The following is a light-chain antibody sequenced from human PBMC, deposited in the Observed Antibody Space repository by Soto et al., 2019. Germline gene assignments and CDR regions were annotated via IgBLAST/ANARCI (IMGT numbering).Light chain of an antibody. CDR1: QSVSSTS. J-gene: IGKJ5*01. CDR2: GAS. V-gene: IGKV3-20*01. CDR3: QQYGSSPPKVT. Sequence: EIVLTQSPATLSLSPGERATLSCRASQSVSSTSLAWYQQKPGQAPRLLIYGASTRATGIPDRFSGSGSGTDFTLTISRLEPEDFAVYYCQQYGSSPPKVTFGQGTRLEIK.